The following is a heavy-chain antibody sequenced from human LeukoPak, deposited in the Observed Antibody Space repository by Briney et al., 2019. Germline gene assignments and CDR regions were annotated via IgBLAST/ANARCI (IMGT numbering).Heavy chain of an antibody. CDR2: INHSGST. J-gene: IGHJ5*02. D-gene: IGHD6-13*01. Sequence: PSETLSLTCAVYGGSFSGYYWSWIRQPPGKGLEWSGEINHSGSTNYNPSLKSRVTISVDTSKNQFSLKLSSVTAADTAVYYCARGTPAAAGFDPWGQGTLVTVSS. CDR3: ARGTPAAAGFDP. V-gene: IGHV4-34*01. CDR1: GGSFSGYY.